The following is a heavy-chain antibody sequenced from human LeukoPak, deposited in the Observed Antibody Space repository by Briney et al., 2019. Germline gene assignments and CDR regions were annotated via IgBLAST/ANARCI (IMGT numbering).Heavy chain of an antibody. CDR3: ARGIESAAVIYFDY. CDR2: IYHSGST. J-gene: IGHJ4*02. D-gene: IGHD5/OR15-5a*01. CDR1: GGSISSSRYY. V-gene: IGHV4-39*07. Sequence: PSETLSLTCTVSGGSISSSRYYWGWIRQPPGKGLEWIGYIYHSGSTYYNPSLKSRVTISVDRSKNQFSLKLSSVTAADTAVYYCARGIESAAVIYFDYWGQGTLVTVSS.